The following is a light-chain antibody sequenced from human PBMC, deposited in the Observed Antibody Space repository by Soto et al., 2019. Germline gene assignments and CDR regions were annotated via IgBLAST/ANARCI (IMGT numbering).Light chain of an antibody. CDR2: WAS. CDR3: QQYNSWPLT. V-gene: IGKV4-1*01. J-gene: IGKJ4*01. Sequence: DIVMTQSPDSLAVSLGERATINCKSSQSVLYSPNNKNYLAWYQHKPGQPPKMLIYWASIRESGVPDRFSGSGSGTDFTLTISSLQSEDVAVYYCQQYNSWPLTFGGGTNVEIK. CDR1: QSVLYSPNNKNY.